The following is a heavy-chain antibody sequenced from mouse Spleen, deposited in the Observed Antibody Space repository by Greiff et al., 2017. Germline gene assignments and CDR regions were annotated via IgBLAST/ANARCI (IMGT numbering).Heavy chain of an antibody. V-gene: IGHV1-52*01. D-gene: IGHD2-4*01. CDR3: AKGIYYDYDVAY. J-gene: IGHJ3*01. CDR2: IDPSDSET. Sequence: QVQLQQPGAELVRPGSSVKLSCKASGYTFTSYWMHWVKQRPIQGLEWIGNIDPSDSETHYNQKFKDKATLTVDKSSSTAYMQLSSLTSEDSAVYYCAKGIYYDYDVAYWGQGTLVTVSA. CDR1: GYTFTSYW.